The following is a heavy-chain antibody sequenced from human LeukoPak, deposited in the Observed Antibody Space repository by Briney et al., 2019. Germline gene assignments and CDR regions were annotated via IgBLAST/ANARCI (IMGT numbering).Heavy chain of an antibody. V-gene: IGHV3-48*04. Sequence: GGSLRLSCAASGFTFSSYSMNWVRQAPGKGLEWVSYISSSSSTIYYADSVKGRFTISRDNAKNSLYLQMNSLKAEDTAVYYCARGVFPGSSSGVLDYWGQGTLVTVSS. D-gene: IGHD6-19*01. J-gene: IGHJ4*02. CDR1: GFTFSSYS. CDR3: ARGVFPGSSSGVLDY. CDR2: ISSSSSTI.